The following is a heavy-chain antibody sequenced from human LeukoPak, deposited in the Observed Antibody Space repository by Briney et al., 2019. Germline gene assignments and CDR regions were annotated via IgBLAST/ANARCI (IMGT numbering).Heavy chain of an antibody. Sequence: GGSLRLSCAASGFTFSSYSMNWVRQAPGKGLEWVSSISSSSSYIYYADSVEGRFTISRDNAKNSLYLQMNSMRAEDTAVYYCARILDSAWGELGYWGQGTLVTVSS. CDR2: ISSSSSYI. D-gene: IGHD6-19*01. J-gene: IGHJ4*02. V-gene: IGHV3-21*01. CDR3: ARILDSAWGELGY. CDR1: GFTFSSYS.